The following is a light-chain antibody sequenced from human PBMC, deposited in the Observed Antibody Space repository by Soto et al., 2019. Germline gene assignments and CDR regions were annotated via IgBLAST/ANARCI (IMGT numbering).Light chain of an antibody. CDR2: GAS. CDR3: QQYDSSPRT. Sequence: EIVLTQSPRTLSLSPGERATLSCRASQSLRSTSLAGYQQKPGQAPRLLISGASTRAADIPDRFSGSGSGTDFPLTIGRLEPEDLAVYYCQQYDSSPRTFGQGTKVEIK. CDR1: QSLRSTS. J-gene: IGKJ1*01. V-gene: IGKV3-20*01.